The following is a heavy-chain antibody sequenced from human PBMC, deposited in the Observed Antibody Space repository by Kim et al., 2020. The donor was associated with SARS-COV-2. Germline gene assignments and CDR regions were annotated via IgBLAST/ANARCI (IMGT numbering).Heavy chain of an antibody. CDR3: TPPGSYCCGDC. D-gene: IGHD2-15*01. Sequence: GGSLRLSCTASGFTFGDYAMSWVRQAPGKGLEWVGFISSKAYGGTTEYAASVKGRFTISRDDSKSIANLQMNSLKTEDTSVYYCTPPGSYCCGDCRGQGTLVTVSS. CDR1: GFTFGDYA. V-gene: IGHV3-49*04. J-gene: IGHJ4*02. CDR2: ISSKAYGGTT.